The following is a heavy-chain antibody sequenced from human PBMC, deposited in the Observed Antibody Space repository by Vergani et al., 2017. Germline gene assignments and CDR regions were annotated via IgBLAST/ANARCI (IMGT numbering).Heavy chain of an antibody. CDR3: ARVHGGYYTEWFDP. CDR1: GGSISSGSYY. Sequence: QVQLQESGPGLVKPSQTLSLTCTVSGGSISSGSYYWRWIRQPAGKGLEWIGRIYTSGSTNYNPSLKSRVTISVDTSKNQFSLKLSSVTAADTAVYYCARVHGGYYTEWFDPWGQGTLVTVSS. CDR2: IYTSGST. D-gene: IGHD3-3*01. V-gene: IGHV4-61*02. J-gene: IGHJ5*02.